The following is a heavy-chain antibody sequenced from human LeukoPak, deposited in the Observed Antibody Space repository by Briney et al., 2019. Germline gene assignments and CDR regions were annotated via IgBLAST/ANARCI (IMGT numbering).Heavy chain of an antibody. J-gene: IGHJ3*02. V-gene: IGHV3-21*01. CDR3: ARDPTSSWETAFDI. Sequence: GGSLRLSCAASGFTFNTYTMNWVRQAPGKGLEWVSSISSGTSYIYYADSVKGRFTISGDNAKNSLYLQMNSLRAEDTAVYYCARDPTSSWETAFDIWGQGTMVTVSS. CDR1: GFTFNTYT. CDR2: ISSGTSYI. D-gene: IGHD1-26*01.